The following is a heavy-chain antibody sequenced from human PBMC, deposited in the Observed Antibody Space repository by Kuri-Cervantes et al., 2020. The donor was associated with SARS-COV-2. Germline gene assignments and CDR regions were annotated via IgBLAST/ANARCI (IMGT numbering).Heavy chain of an antibody. CDR3: ASQAAKYCSSTSCYTGVFDY. Sequence: GSLRLSCTVSGGSISSSSYYWGWIRQPPGKGLEWIGSIYYSGSTYYNPSLKSRVTISVDTSKNQSSLKLSSVTAADTAVYYCASQAAKYCSSTSCYTGVFDYWGQGTLVTVSS. V-gene: IGHV4-39*07. CDR2: IYYSGST. D-gene: IGHD2-2*02. J-gene: IGHJ4*02. CDR1: GGSISSSSYY.